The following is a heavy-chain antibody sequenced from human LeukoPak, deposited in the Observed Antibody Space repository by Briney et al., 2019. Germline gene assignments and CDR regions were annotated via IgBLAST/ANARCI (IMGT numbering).Heavy chain of an antibody. D-gene: IGHD6-19*01. J-gene: IGHJ5*02. Sequence: SRRLSCAASGFTFDDYAMHWVRQAPGKGLEWVSGISWNSGIIGYADSLKGRFTISRDNAKNSLYLQMNSLRAEDMALYYCAKGLSSGWLDWFDPWGQGTLVTVSS. CDR3: AKGLSSGWLDWFDP. V-gene: IGHV3-9*03. CDR2: ISWNSGII. CDR1: GFTFDDYA.